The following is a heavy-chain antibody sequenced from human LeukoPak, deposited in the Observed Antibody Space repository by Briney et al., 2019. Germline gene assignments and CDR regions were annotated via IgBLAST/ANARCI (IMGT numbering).Heavy chain of an antibody. CDR2: ITYSGST. CDR3: ARLVEWSAYYRLDP. D-gene: IGHD3-3*01. CDR1: GVSISSYY. J-gene: IGHJ5*02. V-gene: IGHV4-59*08. Sequence: PSETLSLTGTVSGVSISSYYWGWIRQPPGKGLKWIGYITYSGSTNYNASLKSRVTISVDTSRNQFSLKLISVTAADTAVYYCARLVEWSAYYRLDPWGQGTLVTVSS.